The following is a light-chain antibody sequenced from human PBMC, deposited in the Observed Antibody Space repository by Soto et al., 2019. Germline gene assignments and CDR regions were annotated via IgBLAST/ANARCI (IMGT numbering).Light chain of an antibody. J-gene: IGKJ1*01. Sequence: AIQMTQTPSSLSASVGDTVTFPCRASQDIGKDLGWYQQKPGEAPVLLIYEASTAQSGVPSRFTGSGSGTEFTLTISSLQPEDFATYYCLQDYNYPRTFGQGTRVEIK. CDR1: QDIGKD. V-gene: IGKV1-6*01. CDR2: EAS. CDR3: LQDYNYPRT.